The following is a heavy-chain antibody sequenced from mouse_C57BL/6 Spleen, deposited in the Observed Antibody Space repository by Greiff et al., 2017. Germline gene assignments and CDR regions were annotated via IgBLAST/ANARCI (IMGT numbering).Heavy chain of an antibody. CDR3: ARHEELLWLRRGFAY. V-gene: IGHV10-1*01. J-gene: IGHJ3*01. D-gene: IGHD2-2*01. Sequence: EVKLMESGGGLVQPKGSLKLSCAASGFSFNTYAMNWVRQAPGKGLEWVARIRSKSNNYATYYADSVKDRFTISRDDSESMLYLQMNNLKTEDTAMYYCARHEELLWLRRGFAYWGQGTLVTASA. CDR1: GFSFNTYA. CDR2: IRSKSNNYAT.